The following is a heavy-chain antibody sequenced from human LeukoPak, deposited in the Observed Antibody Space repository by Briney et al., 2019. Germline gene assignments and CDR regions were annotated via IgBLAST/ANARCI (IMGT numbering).Heavy chain of an antibody. J-gene: IGHJ4*02. D-gene: IGHD5-12*01. V-gene: IGHV1-18*01. CDR2: ISAYNGNT. CDR1: GYTFTIYG. Sequence: ASVRVSCKASGYTFTIYGISWVRQAPGQGLEWMGWISAYNGNTNYAQKLQGRVTMTTDTSTSTAYMELRSLRSDDTAVYYCARGETRGDSGYDHFDYWGQGTLITVSS. CDR3: ARGETRGDSGYDHFDY.